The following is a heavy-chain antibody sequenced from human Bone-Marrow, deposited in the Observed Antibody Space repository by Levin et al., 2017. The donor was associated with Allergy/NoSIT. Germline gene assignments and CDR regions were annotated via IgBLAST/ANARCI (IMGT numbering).Heavy chain of an antibody. CDR2: IDHGGST. D-gene: IGHD2-8*02. CDR1: GGSFSASF. CDR3: ARGRRFCTGASCFAKYFQL. J-gene: IGHJ1*01. V-gene: IGHV4-34*01. Sequence: SQTLSLTCTVNGGSFSASFWTWIRQPPGTGLEWIGDIDHGGSTHYNPSLKSRVTISIDTSKNEFSLRLNSVTAPDTGVYYCARGRRFCTGASCFAKYFQLWGQGTLVVVSS.